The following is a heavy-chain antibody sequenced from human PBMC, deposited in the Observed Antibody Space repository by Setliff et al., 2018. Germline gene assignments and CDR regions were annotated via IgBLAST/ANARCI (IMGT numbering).Heavy chain of an antibody. CDR1: GFTFSTSA. Sequence: GGSLRLSCATSGFTFSTSAMHWLRQSPDNRLEWLAYIHYGGGHIQYADSVKGRFTVSRDNAMDTLYLQMNSLTAEDTAVYYCARVGSKPQLGWFDPWGQGTLVTVSS. D-gene: IGHD1-26*01. J-gene: IGHJ5*02. V-gene: IGHV3-30*02. CDR3: ARVGSKPQLGWFDP. CDR2: IHYGGGHI.